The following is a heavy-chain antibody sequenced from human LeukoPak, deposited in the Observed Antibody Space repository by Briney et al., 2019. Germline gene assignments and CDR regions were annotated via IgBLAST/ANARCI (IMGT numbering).Heavy chain of an antibody. J-gene: IGHJ4*02. V-gene: IGHV3-30*03. CDR1: GFTFSSYG. CDR2: ISYDGSNK. Sequence: PGGSLRLSCAASGFTFSSYGMHWVRQAPGKGLEWVAVISYDGSNKYYADSVKGRFTISRDNSKNTLYLQMNSLRAEDTAVYYCATKSGTYYNYWGRGSLVTVSS. D-gene: IGHD1-26*01. CDR3: ATKSGTYYNY.